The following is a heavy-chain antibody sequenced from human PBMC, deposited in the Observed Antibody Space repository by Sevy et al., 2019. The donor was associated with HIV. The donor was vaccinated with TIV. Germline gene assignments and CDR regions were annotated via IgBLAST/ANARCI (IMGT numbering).Heavy chain of an antibody. CDR3: TTMEYYHNIIGYSSGDY. V-gene: IGHV1-24*01. CDR2: FDPEDGET. J-gene: IGHJ4*02. CDR1: GYTLTELS. Sequence: ASVKVSCKVSGYTLTELSMHWARQAPGRGLEWMGGFDPEDGETLYAQKFQGRVTMTEDTSTDTAYMELSSLRSEDTAVYYCTTMEYYHNIIGYSSGDYWGQGTLVTVSS. D-gene: IGHD3-22*01.